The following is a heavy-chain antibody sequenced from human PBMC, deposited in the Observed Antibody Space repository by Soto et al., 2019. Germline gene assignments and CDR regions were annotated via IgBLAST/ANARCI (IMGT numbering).Heavy chain of an antibody. Sequence: EVQLLASGGGLVQPGGSLRLSCAASGFTFSSYAMTWVRQAPGKGREWDSAISGSGGSTYYADSVKGRFTISRDNSKNTLYLQMNSLRAEDTAVYYCAKGVSTVTTLYFDYWGQGTLVTVSS. CDR3: AKGVSTVTTLYFDY. CDR2: ISGSGGST. D-gene: IGHD4-17*01. J-gene: IGHJ4*02. V-gene: IGHV3-23*01. CDR1: GFTFSSYA.